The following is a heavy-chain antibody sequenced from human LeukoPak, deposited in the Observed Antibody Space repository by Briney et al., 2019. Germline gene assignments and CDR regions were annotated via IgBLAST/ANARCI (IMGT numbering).Heavy chain of an antibody. Sequence: SETLSLTCTVSGGSISTYYWSWIRQPPGKGLEWIGYIYYSSSTNYTPSLESRVTISVDTSKNQFSQKLSSVTAADAGVYYCARGSSRDGYNYDYWGQGTLVTVSS. CDR2: IYYSSST. V-gene: IGHV4-59*01. CDR1: GGSISTYY. D-gene: IGHD5-24*01. J-gene: IGHJ4*02. CDR3: ARGSSRDGYNYDY.